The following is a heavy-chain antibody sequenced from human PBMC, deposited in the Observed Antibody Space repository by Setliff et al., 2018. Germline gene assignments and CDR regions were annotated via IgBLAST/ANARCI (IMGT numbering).Heavy chain of an antibody. D-gene: IGHD3-22*01. V-gene: IGHV1-18*01. Sequence: ASVKVSCKASGYPFVNYLITWVRQAPGQGLEWMGWINNYSFKTTYSQKFLDRVTMTTDTSATTAYMELKNLRSDDTAVYYCARINFYVSSGYYYAPDFWGQGTQVTVSS. CDR3: ARINFYVSSGYYYAPDF. CDR2: INNYSFKT. J-gene: IGHJ4*02. CDR1: GYPFVNYL.